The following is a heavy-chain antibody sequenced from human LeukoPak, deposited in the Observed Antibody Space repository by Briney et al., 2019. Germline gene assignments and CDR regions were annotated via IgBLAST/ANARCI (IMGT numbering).Heavy chain of an antibody. Sequence: PSQTLSLTCTVSGGSISSGGYYWNWIRQPPGKGLEWIGYISHSGSTYYNPSLKSRVTISVDRSKNHFSLKLSSVTAADTAVYYCASASHPVMPSTSTRPIHDAFDIWGQGTMVTVSS. J-gene: IGHJ3*02. CDR1: GGSISSGGYY. V-gene: IGHV4-30-2*01. CDR2: ISHSGST. D-gene: IGHD1-1*01. CDR3: ASASHPVMPSTSTRPIHDAFDI.